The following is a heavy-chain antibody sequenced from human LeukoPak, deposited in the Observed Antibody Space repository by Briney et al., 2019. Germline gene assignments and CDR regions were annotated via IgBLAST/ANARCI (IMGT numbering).Heavy chain of an antibody. CDR1: GFTFRSYG. CDR2: IWYDGNNK. D-gene: IGHD6-13*01. Sequence: GRSLRLSCAASGFTFRSYGMHWVRQAPGKGLEWVAVIWYDGNNKYYADSVKGRFTISRDNTKSTLYLQINSLRAEDTAVYYCARPLDTYSSSSLNFDYWGQGTLVTVSS. V-gene: IGHV3-33*01. J-gene: IGHJ4*02. CDR3: ARPLDTYSSSSLNFDY.